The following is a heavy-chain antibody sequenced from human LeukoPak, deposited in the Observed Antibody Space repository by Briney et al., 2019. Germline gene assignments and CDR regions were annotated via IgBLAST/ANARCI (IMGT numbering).Heavy chain of an antibody. CDR3: ARDGGYFDWLFGEAIDY. D-gene: IGHD3-9*01. Sequence: GGSLRLSCAASGFTVSNIYMGWVRQAPGKGLEWVSVIYSGGSTYYADSVKGRFTISRDNSKNTLYLQMNSLRAEDTAVYYCARDGGYFDWLFGEAIDYWGQGTLVTVSS. CDR1: GFTVSNIY. J-gene: IGHJ4*02. CDR2: IYSGGST. V-gene: IGHV3-53*05.